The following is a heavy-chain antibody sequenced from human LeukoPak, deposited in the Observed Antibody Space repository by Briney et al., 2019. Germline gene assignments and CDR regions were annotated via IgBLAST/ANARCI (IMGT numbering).Heavy chain of an antibody. CDR3: ARERSALYYFDY. CDR2: INHSGST. D-gene: IGHD3-16*01. J-gene: IGHJ4*02. V-gene: IGHV4-34*01. CDR1: GGSFSGYY. Sequence: SETLSLTCAVYGGSFSGYYWSWIRQPPGKGLEWIGEINHSGSTNYNPSLKSRVTISVDTSKNQLSLKLSSVTAADTAVYYCARERSALYYFDYWGQGTLVTVSS.